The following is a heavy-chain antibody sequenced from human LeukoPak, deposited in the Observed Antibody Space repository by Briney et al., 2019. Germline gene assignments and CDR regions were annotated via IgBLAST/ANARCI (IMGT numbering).Heavy chain of an antibody. CDR2: ISSSSSTI. CDR1: GFTFSSYS. J-gene: IGHJ6*02. Sequence: GGSLRLSCAASGFTFSSYSMNWVRQAPGKGLEWVSYISSSSSTIYYADSVKGRFTISRDNAKNSLYLQMNSLRDEDTAVYYCARLDYGGYRVYYYYYGMDVWGQGTTVTVSS. D-gene: IGHD4-17*01. V-gene: IGHV3-48*02. CDR3: ARLDYGGYRVYYYYYGMDV.